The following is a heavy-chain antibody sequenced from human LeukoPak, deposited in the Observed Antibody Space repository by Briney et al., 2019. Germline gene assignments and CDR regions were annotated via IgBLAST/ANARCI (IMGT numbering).Heavy chain of an antibody. D-gene: IGHD3-22*01. Sequence: SETLSLTCSVSGGSIRSYYWSWIRQPPGKGLEWMGYIYYSGRTNYNPSLKSRVTMSVDTSKNQFSLKPSSVTAADTAVYYCARYYDSSTYYRSDAFDVWGQGTMVTVSS. CDR1: GGSIRSYY. CDR3: ARYYDSSTYYRSDAFDV. CDR2: IYYSGRT. J-gene: IGHJ3*01. V-gene: IGHV4-59*01.